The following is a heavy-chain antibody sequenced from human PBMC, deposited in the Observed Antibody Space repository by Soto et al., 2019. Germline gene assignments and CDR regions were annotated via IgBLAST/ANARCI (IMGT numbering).Heavy chain of an antibody. CDR1: GFTFSSYS. CDR2: ISSSSSTI. J-gene: IGHJ4*02. V-gene: IGHV3-48*02. Sequence: ESLSVSCAASGFTFSSYSMNCVRRAPGKGLEWVSYISSSSSTIYYADSVKGRFTISRDNAKNSLYLQMNSLRDEDTAVYYCARHDLFYADYGVGYFDYWGQGTLVTVSS. D-gene: IGHD4-17*01. CDR3: ARHDLFYADYGVGYFDY.